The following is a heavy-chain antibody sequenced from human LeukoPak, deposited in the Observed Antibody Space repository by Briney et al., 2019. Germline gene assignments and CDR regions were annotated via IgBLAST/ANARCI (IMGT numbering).Heavy chain of an antibody. Sequence: GGSLRLSCAASGFTFSSYAMHWVRQAPGKGLEWVAVISYDGSNKYYADSVKGRFTISRDNSENTLYLQMNSLRAEDTAVYYCARGSMTTVTSFDYWGQGTLVTVSS. D-gene: IGHD4-17*01. CDR2: ISYDGSNK. CDR3: ARGSMTTVTSFDY. V-gene: IGHV3-30-3*01. CDR1: GFTFSSYA. J-gene: IGHJ4*02.